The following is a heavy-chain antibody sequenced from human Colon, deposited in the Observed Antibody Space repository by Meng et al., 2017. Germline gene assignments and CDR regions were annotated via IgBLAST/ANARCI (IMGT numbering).Heavy chain of an antibody. CDR2: INHSGST. CDR3: ASERLSSGWYGGRWFDP. Sequence: QECVNGLFPPSGNPTLPLTVSGTSFRFYYWSWVRQPRWNGLARVEDINHSGSTNYNPSLKCRVTISGDTTKNQFSLKLRSVPAAATAVYYCASERLSSGWYGGRWFDPWGQGTLVTASS. D-gene: IGHD6-19*01. V-gene: IGHV4-34*01. J-gene: IGHJ5*02. CDR1: GTSFRFYY.